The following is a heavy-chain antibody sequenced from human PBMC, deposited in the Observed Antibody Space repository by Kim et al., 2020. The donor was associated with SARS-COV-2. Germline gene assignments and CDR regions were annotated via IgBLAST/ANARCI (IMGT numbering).Heavy chain of an antibody. CDR1: GGTFRSYA. CDR2: IIPILGIT. J-gene: IGHJ4*02. V-gene: IGHV1-69*04. CDR3: VRASFFYYSSGYHFDY. Sequence: SVKVSCKASGGTFRSYAINWVRQAPGQGLEWMGRIIPILGITNYVQKFQGRVTITADKSTSTACMELSSLSSADTAVYYFVRASFFYYSSGYHFDYWGQGTLVNVSS. D-gene: IGHD3-22*01.